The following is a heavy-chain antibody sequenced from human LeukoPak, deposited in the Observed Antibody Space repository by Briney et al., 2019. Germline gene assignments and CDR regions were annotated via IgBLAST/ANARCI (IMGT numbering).Heavy chain of an antibody. J-gene: IGHJ4*02. D-gene: IGHD6-19*01. CDR2: IFPGDSDS. CDR1: GYSFTSYW. CDR3: ARPYSSGWPYSFEY. V-gene: IGHV5-51*01. Sequence: GESLKISCKGSGYSFTSYWIGWVRQMPGKGLEWVGIIFPGDSDSRYSPSLQGQVTISADTSISTAYLQWSSLKASDTAMYFCARPYSSGWPYSFEYWGQGTLVTVSS.